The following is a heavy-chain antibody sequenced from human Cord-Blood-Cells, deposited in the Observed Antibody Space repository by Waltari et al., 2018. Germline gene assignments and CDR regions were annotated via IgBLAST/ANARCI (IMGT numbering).Heavy chain of an antibody. Sequence: EVQLVQSGAEVKKPGESLKISCKGSGYSFTSYWIGWVRQMPGKGLEWMGIIYPGDSNTRYRPSSPGQVTISADNSISTAYLQWSSLKASDTAMYYCARHSSPYYYYYGMDVWGQGTTVTVSS. D-gene: IGHD6-19*01. V-gene: IGHV5-51*01. CDR2: IYPGDSNT. CDR1: GYSFTSYW. CDR3: ARHSSPYYYYYGMDV. J-gene: IGHJ6*02.